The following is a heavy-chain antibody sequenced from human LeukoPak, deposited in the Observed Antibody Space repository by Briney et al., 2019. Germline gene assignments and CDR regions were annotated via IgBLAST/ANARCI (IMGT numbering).Heavy chain of an antibody. Sequence: SETLSLTCTVSGGSISGSSYYWGWIRQPPGKGLEWIGSIYYSGSTYYNPSLKSRVTISVDTSKNQFSLKLSSVTAADTAVYYCARSMVRGVIGVWFDPWGQGTLVTVSS. D-gene: IGHD3-10*01. J-gene: IGHJ5*02. V-gene: IGHV4-39*01. CDR3: ARSMVRGVIGVWFDP. CDR1: GGSISGSSYY. CDR2: IYYSGST.